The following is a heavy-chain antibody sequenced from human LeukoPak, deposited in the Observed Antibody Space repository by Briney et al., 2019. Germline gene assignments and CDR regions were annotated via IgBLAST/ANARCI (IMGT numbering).Heavy chain of an antibody. CDR2: VNPNSGHT. Sequence: GASVKVSCKASGYTFTSYDVNWVRQATGQALEWMGWVNPNSGHTGYAQKFQGRVTMTTNTSISTAYMELSSLRSEDTAVYYCARGAPGSYCSGGSCPYFDYWGQGTLVSVSS. V-gene: IGHV1-8*01. D-gene: IGHD2-15*01. J-gene: IGHJ4*02. CDR1: GYTFTSYD. CDR3: ARGAPGSYCSGGSCPYFDY.